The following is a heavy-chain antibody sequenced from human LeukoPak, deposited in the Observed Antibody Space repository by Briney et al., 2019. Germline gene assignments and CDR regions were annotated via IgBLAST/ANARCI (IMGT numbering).Heavy chain of an antibody. CDR3: ARGELGYCSSTSCYTYNWFDP. D-gene: IGHD2-2*02. CDR1: GFTFSSYA. CDR2: ISYDGSNK. J-gene: IGHJ5*02. Sequence: GGSLRLSCAASGFTFSSYAMHWVRQAPGKGLEWVAVISYDGSNKYYADSVKGRFTISRDNSKNTLYLQMNSLRAEDTAVYYCARGELGYCSSTSCYTYNWFDPWGRGTLVTVSS. V-gene: IGHV3-30*04.